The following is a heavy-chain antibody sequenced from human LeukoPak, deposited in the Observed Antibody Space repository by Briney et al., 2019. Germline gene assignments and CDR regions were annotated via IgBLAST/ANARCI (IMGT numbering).Heavy chain of an antibody. Sequence: GASVKVSCKASGSTFTGYYMHLVRQAPGQGLGWMGWINPNSGGTNYSQKFQGWVTMTRDTSISTAYMELSRLRSDDTAVYYCATGYCSGGSCYGDAFDIWGQGTMVTVSS. J-gene: IGHJ3*02. CDR1: GSTFTGYY. V-gene: IGHV1-2*04. CDR3: ATGYCSGGSCYGDAFDI. D-gene: IGHD2-15*01. CDR2: INPNSGGT.